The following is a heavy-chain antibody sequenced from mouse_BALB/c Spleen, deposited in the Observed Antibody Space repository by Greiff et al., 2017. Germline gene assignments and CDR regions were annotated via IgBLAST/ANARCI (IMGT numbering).Heavy chain of an antibody. CDR3: ARSSYGNYAAY. J-gene: IGHJ3*01. V-gene: IGHV5-17*02. Sequence: EVKLMESGGGLVHPGGSRKLSCAASGFTFSSFGMHWVRQAPEKGLEWVAYISSGSSTIYYADTVKGRFTISRDNPKNTLFLQMTSLRSEDTAMYYCARSSYGNYAAYWGQGTLVTVSA. D-gene: IGHD2-10*01. CDR2: ISSGSSTI. CDR1: GFTFSSFG.